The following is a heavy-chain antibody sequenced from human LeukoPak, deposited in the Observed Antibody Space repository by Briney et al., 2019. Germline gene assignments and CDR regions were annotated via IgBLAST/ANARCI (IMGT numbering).Heavy chain of an antibody. D-gene: IGHD2-2*01. CDR1: GGSISSYY. J-gene: IGHJ3*02. CDR3: AREALYCSSTSCYDDAFDI. Sequence: ASETLSLTCTVSGGSISSYYWSWIRQPPGKGLEWIGYIYYSGSTSYNPSLKSRVTISVDTSKKQFSLKLSSVTAADTAVYYCAREALYCSSTSCYDDAFDIWGQGTMVTVSS. V-gene: IGHV4-59*01. CDR2: IYYSGST.